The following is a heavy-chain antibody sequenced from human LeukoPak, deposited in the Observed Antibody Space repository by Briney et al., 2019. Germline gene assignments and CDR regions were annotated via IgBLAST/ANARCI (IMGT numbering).Heavy chain of an antibody. D-gene: IGHD1-20*01. CDR2: INHSGST. Sequence: SETLSLTRAVYGGSFSGYYWSWIRQPPGKGLEWIGEINHSGSTNYNPSLKSRVTISVDTSKNQFSLKLSSVTAADTAVYYCARGAGWYNWNLLLYFDYWGQGTLVTVSS. CDR3: ARGAGWYNWNLLLYFDY. CDR1: GGSFSGYY. V-gene: IGHV4-34*01. J-gene: IGHJ4*02.